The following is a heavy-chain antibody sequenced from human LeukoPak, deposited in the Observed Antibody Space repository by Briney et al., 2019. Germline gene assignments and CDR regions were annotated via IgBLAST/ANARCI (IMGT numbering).Heavy chain of an antibody. CDR3: ARVMTTVTTLDY. D-gene: IGHD4-17*01. CDR1: GYTFTGYY. V-gene: IGHV1-2*02. J-gene: IGHJ4*02. CDR2: INPNSGGT. Sequence: ASVKVSCKASGYTFTGYYMHWVRQAPGQGLEWMGWINPNSGGTNYAQNFQDRVTMTRDTSISTAYMELSRLRSDDTSMYFCARVMTTVTTLDYWGQGTLVTVSS.